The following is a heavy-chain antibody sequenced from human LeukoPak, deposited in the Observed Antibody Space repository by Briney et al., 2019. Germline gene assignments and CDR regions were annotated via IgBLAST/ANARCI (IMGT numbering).Heavy chain of an antibody. CDR3: AKDLYTVPGACDY. D-gene: IGHD6-19*01. V-gene: IGHV3-23*01. CDR2: FSGKYDST. CDR1: GFTFSDYY. Sequence: GGSLRLSRVASGFTFSDYYMSWVRQAPGKGLEWVSGFSGKYDSTYYADSVKGRFTISRDTYKNTLYLQMNSLNAEDTAVYYCAKDLYTVPGACDYWGQGTLVTVSS. J-gene: IGHJ4*02.